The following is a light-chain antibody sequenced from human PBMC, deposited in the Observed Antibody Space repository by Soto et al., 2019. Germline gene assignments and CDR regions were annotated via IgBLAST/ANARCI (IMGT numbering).Light chain of an antibody. CDR3: QQFSSYPFT. CDR1: QTVRNNY. Sequence: VLPQYLATLSLSPWKRASLSCRPSQTVRNNYLAWYQQKPGQAPRLLIYDASSRATGIPDRFSGGGSGTDFTLTISRLEPEDFAVYYCQQFSSYPFTFGERSKVDVK. V-gene: IGKV3-20*01. CDR2: DAS. J-gene: IGKJ4*01.